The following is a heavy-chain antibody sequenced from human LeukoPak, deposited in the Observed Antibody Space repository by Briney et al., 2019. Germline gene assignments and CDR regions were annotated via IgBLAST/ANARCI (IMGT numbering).Heavy chain of an antibody. CDR3: ARAVAGWYYFDY. CDR1: GYTFTSYY. V-gene: IGHV1-46*01. CDR2: INPSGGST. D-gene: IGHD6-19*01. Sequence: ASVKVSCKASGYTFTSYYMHWVRQAPGQGLEWMGIINPSGGSTSYAQKFQGRVTMTRDTSTSTVYMEVSSLRSEDTAVYYCARAVAGWYYFDYWGQGTLVTVSS. J-gene: IGHJ4*02.